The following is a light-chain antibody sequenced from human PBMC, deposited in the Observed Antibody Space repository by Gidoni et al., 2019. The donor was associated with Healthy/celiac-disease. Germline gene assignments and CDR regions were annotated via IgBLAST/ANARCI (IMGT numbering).Light chain of an antibody. J-gene: IGKJ3*01. CDR3: QQYYSTPFT. Sequence: DIVMTQSPDSLAVSLGESAPINCKSSQSFLYSSNNKNYLAWYQQKPGQPPKLLIYWASTRESGVPDRFSGSGSGTDFTLTISSLQAEDVAVYYCQQYYSTPFTFGPGTKVDIK. V-gene: IGKV4-1*01. CDR2: WAS. CDR1: QSFLYSSNNKNY.